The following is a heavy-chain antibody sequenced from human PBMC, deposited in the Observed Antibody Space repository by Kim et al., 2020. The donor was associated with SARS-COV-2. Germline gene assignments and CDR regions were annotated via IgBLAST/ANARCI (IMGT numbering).Heavy chain of an antibody. CDR2: INNSGST. J-gene: IGHJ4*02. D-gene: IGHD6-13*01. Sequence: SETLSLTCAVYGGSFSGYYWSWIRQPPGKGLEWIGEINNSGSTTYNPSLKSGITISLETSKNQFSLKRSSVTAADTAVYYCARGRFGIARAHDYWGQGTLVTVSS. V-gene: IGHV4-34*01. CDR3: ARGRFGIARAHDY. CDR1: GGSFSGYY.